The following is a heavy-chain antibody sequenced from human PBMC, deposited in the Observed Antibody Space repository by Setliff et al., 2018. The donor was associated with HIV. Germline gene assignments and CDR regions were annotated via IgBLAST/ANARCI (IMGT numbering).Heavy chain of an antibody. J-gene: IGHJ4*02. CDR1: GGSFNTKRTK. V-gene: IGHV4-39*07. D-gene: IGHD1-1*01. Sequence: SETLSLTCKVSGGSFNTKRTKWGWIRQPPGKGLEWIGTIYHSGRTDYNPSLETRATISVDTSKNQFSLRLTSVTAADTAVYYCARRTYPGSYTPYFDYWGQGTLVTVSS. CDR3: ARRTYPGSYTPYFDY. CDR2: IYHSGRT.